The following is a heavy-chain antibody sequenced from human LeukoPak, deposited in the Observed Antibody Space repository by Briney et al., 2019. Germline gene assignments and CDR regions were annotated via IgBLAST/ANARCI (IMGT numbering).Heavy chain of an antibody. J-gene: IGHJ4*02. Sequence: PGGSLRLSCAVSGFTFNNYAFHWVRQAPGKGLEWVAIISYDASNEYYADSVKGRFTISRDNAKNSLYLQMNSLRAEDTAVYYCARGVAVLLWFGDLDYWGQGTLVTVSS. CDR2: ISYDASNE. CDR3: ARGVAVLLWFGDLDY. CDR1: GFTFNNYA. V-gene: IGHV3-30*04. D-gene: IGHD3-10*01.